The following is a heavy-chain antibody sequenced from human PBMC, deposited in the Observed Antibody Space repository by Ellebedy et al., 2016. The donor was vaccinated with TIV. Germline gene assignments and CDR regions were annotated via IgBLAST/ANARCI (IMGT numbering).Heavy chain of an antibody. CDR1: GFTFSSYD. Sequence: PGGSLRLSCAASGFTFSSYDMHWVRQVTGKGLEWVSAIGTDGDTYYTVAVKGRFTTSRENAKNALYRQMNSLRAGDTAVCYCARATEGLDYWGQGTLVTVSS. J-gene: IGHJ4*02. CDR2: IGTDGDT. V-gene: IGHV3-13*01. CDR3: ARATEGLDY. D-gene: IGHD1-14*01.